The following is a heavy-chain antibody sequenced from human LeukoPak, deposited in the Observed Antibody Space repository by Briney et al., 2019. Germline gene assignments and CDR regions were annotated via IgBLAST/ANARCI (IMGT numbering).Heavy chain of an antibody. D-gene: IGHD6-19*01. CDR1: GDSVSNNDAA. Sequence: SQTLSLTCAVSGDSVSNNDAAWNWIRQSPLRGLEWLGRTYYRSKWYNDYAVSVKSRITINPDTSKNQFSLQLNSVTPEDTAVYYCARQSRGSGWYFDYWGQGTLVTVSS. J-gene: IGHJ4*02. CDR2: TYYRSKWYN. CDR3: ARQSRGSGWYFDY. V-gene: IGHV6-1*01.